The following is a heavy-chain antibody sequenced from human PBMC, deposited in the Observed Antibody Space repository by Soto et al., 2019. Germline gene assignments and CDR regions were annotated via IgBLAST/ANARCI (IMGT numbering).Heavy chain of an antibody. Sequence: PGEFLKISCKGSGYSFTSYWISWVRQMPGKGLEWMGRIDPSDSYTNYSPSFQGHVTISADKSISTAYLQWSSLKASDTAMYYCARHWSYYYGSGSRDYGMDVWGQGTTVTVSS. CDR2: IDPSDSYT. J-gene: IGHJ6*02. V-gene: IGHV5-10-1*01. D-gene: IGHD3-10*01. CDR1: GYSFTSYW. CDR3: ARHWSYYYGSGSRDYGMDV.